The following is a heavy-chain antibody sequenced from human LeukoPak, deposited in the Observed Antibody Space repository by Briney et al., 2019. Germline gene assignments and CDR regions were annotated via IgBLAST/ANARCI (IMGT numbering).Heavy chain of an antibody. CDR1: GFTFSSYS. CDR2: ISSSSSYI. V-gene: IGHV3-21*01. Sequence: GGSLRLSCAASGFTFSSYSMNWVRQAPEKGLEWVSSISSSSSYIYYADSVKGRFTISRDNAKNSLYLQMNSLRAEDTAVYYCARDAVAGTLRYYYYMDVWGKGTTVTVSS. D-gene: IGHD6-19*01. J-gene: IGHJ6*03. CDR3: ARDAVAGTLRYYYYMDV.